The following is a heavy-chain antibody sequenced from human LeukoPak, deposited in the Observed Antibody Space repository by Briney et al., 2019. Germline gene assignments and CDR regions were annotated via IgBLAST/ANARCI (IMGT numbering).Heavy chain of an antibody. CDR3: ARDPVYYYYGMDV. J-gene: IGHJ6*02. CDR2: INHSGST. V-gene: IGHV4-39*07. CDR1: GGSISSSSYY. Sequence: PSETLSLTCTVSGGSISSSSYYWGWIRQPPGKGLEWIGEINHSGSTNYNPSLKSRVTISVDTSKNQFSLKLSSVTAADTAVYYCARDPVYYYYGMDVWGHGTTVTVSS.